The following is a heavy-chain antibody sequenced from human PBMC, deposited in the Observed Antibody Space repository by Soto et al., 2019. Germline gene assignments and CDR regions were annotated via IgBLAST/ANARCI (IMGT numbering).Heavy chain of an antibody. J-gene: IGHJ6*02. CDR1: GGSFSGYY. CDR2: INHSGST. D-gene: IGHD3-3*01. CDR3: ARLASYLEWLLGRDYYYYGMDV. Sequence: SETLSLTCAVYGGSFSGYYWSWIRQPPGKGLEWIGEINHSGSTNYNPSLKSRVSISVDTSKNQFSLKLRSVTAADTAVYYCARLASYLEWLLGRDYYYYGMDVWGQGTTVTVSS. V-gene: IGHV4-34*01.